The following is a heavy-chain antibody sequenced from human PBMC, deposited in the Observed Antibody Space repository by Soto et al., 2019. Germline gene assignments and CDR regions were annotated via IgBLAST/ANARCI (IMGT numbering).Heavy chain of an antibody. J-gene: IGHJ4*02. CDR2: IIPFFGTA. CDR1: GGTFSTFG. V-gene: IGHV1-69*01. Sequence: QVQLVQSGAEVKKTGSSVKVSCKTSGGTFSTFGISWVRQAPGQGLEWMGGIIPFFGTAEYSQKFEDRITMTAYESTNTVYMDLRSLTSEDTAIYYCARTAPMDAGDKYYYDFWGQGALVTVSS. D-gene: IGHD3-16*01. CDR3: ARTAPMDAGDKYYYDF.